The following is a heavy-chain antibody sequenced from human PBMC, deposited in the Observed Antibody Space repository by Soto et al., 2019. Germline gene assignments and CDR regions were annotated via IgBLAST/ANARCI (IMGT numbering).Heavy chain of an antibody. D-gene: IGHD2-8*02. J-gene: IGHJ4*02. CDR1: GVSFSGYY. CDR2: INHSGST. CDR3: ARDKITGLFDY. V-gene: IGHV4-34*01. Sequence: QVQLQQWGAGLLKPSDTLSLTCAVYGVSFSGYYWTWIRQPPGTGLEWIGEINHSGSTNYNPSLKSRVTISVDTSKNQFYMKLTSVTAADTAVYYCARDKITGLFDYWGQGTLVTVSS.